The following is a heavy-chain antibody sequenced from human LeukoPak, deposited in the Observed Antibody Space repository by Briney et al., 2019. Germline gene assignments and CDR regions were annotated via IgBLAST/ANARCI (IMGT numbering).Heavy chain of an antibody. Sequence: SETLSLTCTVSGYSISSGYYCGWIRQPPGKGLEWIGSIYHSGSTYYNPSLKSRVTISVDTSKNQFSLKLSSVTAADTALYYCARVKEVRISVFDYWGQGTLVTVSS. CDR1: GYSISSGYY. CDR3: ARVKEVRISVFDY. D-gene: IGHD3-10*01. V-gene: IGHV4-38-2*02. J-gene: IGHJ4*02. CDR2: IYHSGST.